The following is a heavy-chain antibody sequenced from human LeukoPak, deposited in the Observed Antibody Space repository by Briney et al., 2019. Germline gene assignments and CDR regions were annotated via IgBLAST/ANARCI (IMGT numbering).Heavy chain of an antibody. CDR3: ATVVDESDIDN. J-gene: IGHJ4*02. V-gene: IGHV4-59*01. D-gene: IGHD2-21*02. CDR2: YKYDGST. CDR1: GGSMSSDY. Sequence: SETLSLTCTVSGGSMSSDYYCWIRQSPGMGLEWIGYYKYDGSTGYNPSFKSRATISMDRSKNEFSLMMNFVTAADTAVYYCATVVDESDIDNWGQGTLVTVSS.